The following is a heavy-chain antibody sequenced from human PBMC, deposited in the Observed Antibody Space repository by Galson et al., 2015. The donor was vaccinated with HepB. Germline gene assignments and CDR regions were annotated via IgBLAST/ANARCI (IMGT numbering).Heavy chain of an antibody. CDR2: ISRGSSYI. V-gene: IGHV3-21*01. CDR3: ARARGYSGYDFRRMAFDI. J-gene: IGHJ3*02. Sequence: SLRLSCAASGLTLHRYNMNWVRQAPGQGLEWVSSISRGSSYIYYADSVKGRFTISRDNSKNTLYLQMNSLRAEDTAVYYCARARGYSGYDFRRMAFDIWGQGAMVTVSS. D-gene: IGHD5-12*01. CDR1: GLTLHRYN.